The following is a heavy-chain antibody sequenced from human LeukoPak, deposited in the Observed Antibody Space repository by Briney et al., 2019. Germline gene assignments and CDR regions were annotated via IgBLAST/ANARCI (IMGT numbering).Heavy chain of an antibody. CDR3: ARDPEITMIVASLDWYFDL. CDR2: IWYDGSNK. CDR1: GFTFSSYG. D-gene: IGHD3-22*01. V-gene: IGHV3-33*01. J-gene: IGHJ2*01. Sequence: PGGSLRLSCAASGFTFSSYGMHWVRQAPGKGLEWVAVIWYDGSNKYYADSVKGRFTISRDNFKNTLYLQMNSLRAEDTAVYYCARDPEITMIVASLDWYFDLWGRGTLVTVSS.